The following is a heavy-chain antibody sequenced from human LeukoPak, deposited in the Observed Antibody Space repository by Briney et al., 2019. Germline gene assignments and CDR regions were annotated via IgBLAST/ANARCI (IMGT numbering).Heavy chain of an antibody. CDR3: AREAADHLDY. J-gene: IGHJ4*02. Sequence: ASVKVSCKPSGYTFTNYNLAWVRQAPGEGLEWMGWISPYNGDTNYAPKFQGRVTLTTGTPTSTGYMELRNLRSDDTAVYYCAREAADHLDYWGQGTLVTVSS. CDR1: GYTFTNYN. V-gene: IGHV1-18*01. CDR2: ISPYNGDT.